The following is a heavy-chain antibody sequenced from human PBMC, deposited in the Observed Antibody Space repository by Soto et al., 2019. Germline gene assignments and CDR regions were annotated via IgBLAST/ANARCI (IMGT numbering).Heavy chain of an antibody. CDR3: ARGHMGWFDP. Sequence: PSETLSLTCTVAGGSVSSYFWSWIRQPPGKGLEWIGYIYYSGETKSNPPLKSRVTMSVDTSKNQFSLRLNSVTAADSAVYYCARGHMGWFDPWGLGTLVTVSS. D-gene: IGHD3-16*01. J-gene: IGHJ5*02. V-gene: IGHV4-59*02. CDR1: GGSVSSYF. CDR2: IYYSGET.